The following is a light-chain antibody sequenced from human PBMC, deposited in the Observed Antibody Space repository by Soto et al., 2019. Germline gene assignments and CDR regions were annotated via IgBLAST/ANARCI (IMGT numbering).Light chain of an antibody. J-gene: IGLJ2*01. CDR1: NIGSKS. Sequence: SYELTQPPSVSVAPGKPARITCGGNNIGSKSVHWYQQKPGQAPVLVIYYDSDRPSGIPERFSGSNSGNTATLTISRVEAGDEADYYCQVWDSSSDLGEVFGGGTKLTVL. CDR2: YDS. V-gene: IGLV3-21*04. CDR3: QVWDSSSDLGEV.